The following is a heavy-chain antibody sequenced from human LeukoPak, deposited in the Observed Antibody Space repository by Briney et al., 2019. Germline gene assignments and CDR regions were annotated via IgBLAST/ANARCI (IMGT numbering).Heavy chain of an antibody. CDR2: INAGNGNT. Sequence: ASVKVSCKASGYTFTSYAMHWVRQAPGQRLEWMGWINAGNGNTKYSQKFQGRVTMTRDTSTSTIYMELSSLRSEDTAVYYCARATKYSSGWEGKNWFDPWGQGTLVTVSS. J-gene: IGHJ5*02. D-gene: IGHD6-19*01. CDR3: ARATKYSSGWEGKNWFDP. V-gene: IGHV1-3*01. CDR1: GYTFTSYA.